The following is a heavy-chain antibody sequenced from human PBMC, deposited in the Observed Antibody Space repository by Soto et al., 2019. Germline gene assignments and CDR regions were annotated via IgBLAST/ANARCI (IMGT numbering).Heavy chain of an antibody. Sequence: EVQLVESGGGVVQPGGSLRLSCAASGFTFIGYGMHWVRQGPGKGLVWVARINNDGIDTTYADSVKGRFTISRDNTKNMVYLEMNSLRADDTAVDYCARDGSMVRERWFDPWGQGTLVTVSS. D-gene: IGHD3-10*01. CDR2: INNDGIDT. CDR1: GFTFIGYG. J-gene: IGHJ5*02. V-gene: IGHV3-74*03. CDR3: ARDGSMVRERWFDP.